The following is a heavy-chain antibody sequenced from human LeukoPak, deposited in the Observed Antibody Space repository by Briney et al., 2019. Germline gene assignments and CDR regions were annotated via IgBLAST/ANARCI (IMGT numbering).Heavy chain of an antibody. Sequence: KPSQTLSLTCTVSGSSISSGDYYWSWIRQPPGKGLEWIGYIYYSGNTYYNPSLKSRVTISVDTSKNQFSLKLSSVTAADTAVYYCARASVVTAFLRYWGQGTLVTVSS. CDR1: GSSISSGDYY. J-gene: IGHJ4*02. CDR3: ARASVVTAFLRY. V-gene: IGHV4-30-4*08. D-gene: IGHD4-23*01. CDR2: IYYSGNT.